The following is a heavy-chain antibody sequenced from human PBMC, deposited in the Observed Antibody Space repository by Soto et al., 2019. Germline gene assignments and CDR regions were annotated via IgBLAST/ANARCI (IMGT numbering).Heavy chain of an antibody. CDR3: ANDEGMLYLIYYFDY. J-gene: IGHJ4*02. V-gene: IGHV3-23*01. CDR2: ISGSGGST. D-gene: IGHD2-8*01. Sequence: EVQLLESGGGLVQPGGSLRLSCAASGFTFSSYAMSWVRQAPGKGLEWVSAISGSGGSTYYADSVKGRFTISRDNSKNTLYLQMNSLRAEDTAVYYCANDEGMLYLIYYFDYWGQGTLVTVSS. CDR1: GFTFSSYA.